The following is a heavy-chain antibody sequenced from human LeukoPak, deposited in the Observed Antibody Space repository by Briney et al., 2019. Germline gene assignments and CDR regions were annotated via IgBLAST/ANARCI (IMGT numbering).Heavy chain of an antibody. D-gene: IGHD1-26*01. V-gene: IGHV4-61*02. CDR1: GGSISSGSYY. CDR2: IYTSGST. Sequence: SETLSLTCTVSGGSISSGSYYWSWIRQPAGKGLEWIGRIYTSGSTNYNPSLKSRVTISVDTSKNQFSLKLSSVTAADTAVYYCARDRLSGSYKGSAFDIWGQGTMVTVSS. J-gene: IGHJ3*02. CDR3: ARDRLSGSYKGSAFDI.